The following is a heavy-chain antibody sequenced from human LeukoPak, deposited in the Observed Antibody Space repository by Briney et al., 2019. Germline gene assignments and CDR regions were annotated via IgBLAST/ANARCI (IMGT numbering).Heavy chain of an antibody. J-gene: IGHJ4*02. V-gene: IGHV3-48*03. CDR2: ISSGGSIT. CDR3: ARDGRARGYSSGSFDY. Sequence: GGSLRLSCAASGFTFSKYEMNWVRQAPGKGLEWVSSISSGGSITYHADSVKGQFAISRDNAKNSLYLQMNSLRAEDTAVYYCARDGRARGYSSGSFDYWGQGALVTVSS. CDR1: GFTFSKYE. D-gene: IGHD5-18*01.